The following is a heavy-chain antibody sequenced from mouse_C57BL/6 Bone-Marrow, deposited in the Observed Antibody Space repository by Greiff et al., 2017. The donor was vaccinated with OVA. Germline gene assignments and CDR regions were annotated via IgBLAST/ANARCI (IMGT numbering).Heavy chain of an antibody. CDR2: IRNKDNNHAT. CDR3: TRTGFAY. Sequence: EVQVVESGGGLVQPGGSMKLSCAASGFTFSDAWMDWVRQSPEKGLEWVAEIRNKDNNHATYYAESVKGRFTISRDDSKSSVYLQMNSLRAEDTGIYYCTRTGFAYWGQGTLVTVSA. J-gene: IGHJ3*01. CDR1: GFTFSDAW. V-gene: IGHV6-6*01.